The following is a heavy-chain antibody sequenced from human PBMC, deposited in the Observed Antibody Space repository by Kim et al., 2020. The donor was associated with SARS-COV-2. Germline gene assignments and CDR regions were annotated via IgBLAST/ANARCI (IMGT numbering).Heavy chain of an antibody. Sequence: SVKGRFTISRDNAKNSLYLQMNSLRAEDTAVYYCASEMGYYYDSSVVADYWGQGTLVTVSS. J-gene: IGHJ4*02. CDR3: ASEMGYYYDSSVVADY. D-gene: IGHD3-22*01. V-gene: IGHV3-21*01.